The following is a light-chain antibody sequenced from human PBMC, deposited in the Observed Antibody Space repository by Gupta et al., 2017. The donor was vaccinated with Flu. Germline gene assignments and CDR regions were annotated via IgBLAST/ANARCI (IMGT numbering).Light chain of an antibody. J-gene: IGKJ1*01. CDR3: QQDIQWHT. V-gene: IGKV3D-15*01. Sequence: EIVLTQSPATLSVSPGGRATLSCRASQSIGYNLAWYQQQAGQAPRLLIYSASTRATGIPARFSGSGSGTVFTLTISSLQSEDFGVFYWQQDIQWHTFGQGTTVEIK. CDR2: SAS. CDR1: QSIGYN.